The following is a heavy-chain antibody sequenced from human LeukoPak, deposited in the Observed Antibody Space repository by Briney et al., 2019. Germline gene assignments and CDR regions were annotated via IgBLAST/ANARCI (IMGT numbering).Heavy chain of an antibody. CDR1: GFSLNNYA. CDR2: ISASGGTT. CDR3: AKASSSWYSDSDY. D-gene: IGHD6-13*01. V-gene: IGHV3-23*01. J-gene: IGHJ4*02. Sequence: GGSVKLSCAASGFSLNNYAMNWARQATGKGLEWVSAISASGGTTYNSDSVKGRFTISRDSAKNTLYLQINSLRAEDSAVYYCAKASSSWYSDSDYWGRGTLVTVSS.